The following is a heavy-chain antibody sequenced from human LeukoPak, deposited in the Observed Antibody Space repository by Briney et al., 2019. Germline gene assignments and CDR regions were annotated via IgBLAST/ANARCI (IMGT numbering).Heavy chain of an antibody. CDR2: ISYDGSNK. J-gene: IGHJ3*02. D-gene: IGHD6-13*01. V-gene: IGHV3-30-3*01. CDR1: GFTFSSYA. CDR3: ARDQARGIAAAEYAFDI. Sequence: PGRSLRLSCAASGFTFSSYAMHWVRQAPGKGLEWVAVISYDGSNKYYADSVKGRFTISRDNSKNTLYLQMNSLRAEDTAVYYCARDQARGIAAAEYAFDIWGQGTMVTVSS.